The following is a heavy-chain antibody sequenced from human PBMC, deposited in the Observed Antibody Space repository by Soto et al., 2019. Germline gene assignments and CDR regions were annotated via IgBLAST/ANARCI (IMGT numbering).Heavy chain of an antibody. Sequence: ASVKVSCKASGFIFRNYAMSWVRQAPGKGLEWVSSISGSGVGTYYADSVQGRFTISRDNSTNTLFLQLSSLRAEDTALYYCAKDVDTVGLSDGSGYFDLWGQGALVTVSS. V-gene: IGHV3-23*01. J-gene: IGHJ4*02. CDR3: AKDVDTVGLSDGSGYFDL. D-gene: IGHD3-22*01. CDR1: GFIFRNYA. CDR2: ISGSGVGT.